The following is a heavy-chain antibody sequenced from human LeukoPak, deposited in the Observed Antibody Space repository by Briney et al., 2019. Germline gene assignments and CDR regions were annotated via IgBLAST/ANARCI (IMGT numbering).Heavy chain of an antibody. D-gene: IGHD6-19*01. Sequence: GGSLRLSCAASGFTVSSNYMSWVRQAPGKGLEWVSVIYSGGSTYYADSVKGRFTISRDNSKNTLYLQMNSLRVEDTAVYYCARLGPASSGWPESFDYWGQGTLVTVSS. CDR3: ARLGPASSGWPESFDY. CDR2: IYSGGST. CDR1: GFTVSSNY. V-gene: IGHV3-53*01. J-gene: IGHJ4*02.